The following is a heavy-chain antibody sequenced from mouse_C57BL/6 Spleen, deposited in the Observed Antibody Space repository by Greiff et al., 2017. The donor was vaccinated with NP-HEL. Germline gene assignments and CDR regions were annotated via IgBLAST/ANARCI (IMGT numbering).Heavy chain of an antibody. CDR1: GYTFTTYP. Sequence: QVHVKQSGAELVKPGASVKMSCKASGYTFTTYPIEWMKQNHGKSLEWIGNFHPSNDDTKYNEKFKGKATLTVAKSSSTFYLKLSRLTSDDSSVYSCGREYGSSPLAMDYWGQGTSVTVSS. CDR2: FHPSNDDT. J-gene: IGHJ4*01. D-gene: IGHD1-1*01. CDR3: GREYGSSPLAMDY. V-gene: IGHV1-47*01.